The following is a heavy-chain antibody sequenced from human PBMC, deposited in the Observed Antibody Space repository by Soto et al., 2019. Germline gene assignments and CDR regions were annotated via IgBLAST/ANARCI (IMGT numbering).Heavy chain of an antibody. Sequence: SETLSLTCTVSGGSISSYYWSWIRQPPGKGLEWIGYIYYSGSTNYNPSLKSRVTISVDTSKNQLSLKLSSVTAADTAVYYCARRGYYSSGWYEAFDIWGQGTMVTVSS. CDR2: IYYSGST. J-gene: IGHJ3*02. CDR3: ARRGYYSSGWYEAFDI. CDR1: GGSISSYY. D-gene: IGHD6-19*01. V-gene: IGHV4-59*08.